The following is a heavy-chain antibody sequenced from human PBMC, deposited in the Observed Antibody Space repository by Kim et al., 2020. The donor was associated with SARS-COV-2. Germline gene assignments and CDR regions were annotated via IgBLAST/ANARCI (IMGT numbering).Heavy chain of an antibody. V-gene: IGHV1-69*06. J-gene: IGHJ4*02. CDR1: GGTFSSYA. D-gene: IGHD6-13*01. CDR2: IIPIFGTA. Sequence: SVKVSCKASGGTFSSYAISWVRQAPGQGLEWMGGIIPIFGTANYAQKFQGRVTITADKSTSTAYMELSSLRSEDTAVYYCAGDGRYSSSWYPRRYVRWGQGTLVTVSS. CDR3: AGDGRYSSSWYPRRYVR.